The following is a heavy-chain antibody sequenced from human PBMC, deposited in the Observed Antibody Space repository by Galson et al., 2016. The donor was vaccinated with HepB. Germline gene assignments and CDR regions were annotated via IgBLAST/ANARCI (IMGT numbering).Heavy chain of an antibody. Sequence: SLRLSCAASGFSFSSYGMHWVRQAPGKGLEWVAVIWYDGSNKYYADSVKGRFTISRDNSKNTLYLQMNSLRAEDTAMYYCARDLSGYAFDYWGQGTLVTVSS. J-gene: IGHJ4*02. D-gene: IGHD5-12*01. CDR2: IWYDGSNK. CDR1: GFSFSSYG. CDR3: ARDLSGYAFDY. V-gene: IGHV3-33*01.